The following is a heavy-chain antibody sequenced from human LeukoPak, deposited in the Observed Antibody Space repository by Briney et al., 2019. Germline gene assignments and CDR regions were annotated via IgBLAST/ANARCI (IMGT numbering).Heavy chain of an antibody. Sequence: GGSLRLSCAASGFSFSDFWMSWVRQAPGKGLEWVTNINRDGRDKFYVDSVKGRFTISRDNAKNSVYLQMNSLRAEDTAVYYCARDMIQLWFRDAFDIWGQGTMVTVSS. CDR3: ARDMIQLWFRDAFDI. D-gene: IGHD5-18*01. J-gene: IGHJ3*02. V-gene: IGHV3-7*01. CDR1: GFSFSDFW. CDR2: INRDGRDK.